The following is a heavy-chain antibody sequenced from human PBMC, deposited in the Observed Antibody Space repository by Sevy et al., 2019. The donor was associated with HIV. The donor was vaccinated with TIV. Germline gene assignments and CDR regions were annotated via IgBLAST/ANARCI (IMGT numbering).Heavy chain of an antibody. Sequence: GGSLRLSCVASGFTFSSYGMHWVRQAPGKGLEWVAVIWYDGSNKYYADSVKGRFTISRDNSKNTLYLQMNSLRAEDTAVYYCARPFPGIAAAGPFDYWGQGTLVTVSS. CDR1: GFTFSSYG. J-gene: IGHJ4*02. D-gene: IGHD6-13*01. CDR2: IWYDGSNK. V-gene: IGHV3-33*01. CDR3: ARPFPGIAAAGPFDY.